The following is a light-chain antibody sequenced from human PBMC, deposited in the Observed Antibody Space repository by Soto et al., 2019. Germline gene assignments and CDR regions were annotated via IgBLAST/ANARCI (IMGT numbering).Light chain of an antibody. V-gene: IGLV2-14*03. CDR1: SSDVGGYNF. J-gene: IGLJ3*02. Sequence: QSALTQTASVSGSPGQSITISCTGTSSDVGGYNFVSWYQQHPGKAPKLIIHEVTNRPSGVSTRFSGSKSDNTASLTISGLQAEDEAVYYCCSHSSSITWMFGGGTKLTVL. CDR2: EVT. CDR3: CSHSSSITWM.